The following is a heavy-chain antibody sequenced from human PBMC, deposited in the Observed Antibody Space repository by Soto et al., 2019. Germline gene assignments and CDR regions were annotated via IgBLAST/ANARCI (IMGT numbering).Heavy chain of an antibody. Sequence: QVQLVQSGAEVKKPGSSVKVSCKASGGTFSSYISWVRQAPGQGLEWMGRIIPILGIANYAQKFQGRVTITADKSTSTAYMELSSLRSEDPAVYYCARLLYYDSSGYPLDYWGQGTLVTVSS. J-gene: IGHJ4*02. CDR3: ARLLYYDSSGYPLDY. D-gene: IGHD3-22*01. CDR1: GGTFSSY. V-gene: IGHV1-69*02. CDR2: IIPILGIA.